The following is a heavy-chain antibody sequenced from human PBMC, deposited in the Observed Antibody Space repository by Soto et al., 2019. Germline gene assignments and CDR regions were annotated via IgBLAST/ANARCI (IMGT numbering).Heavy chain of an antibody. Sequence: ASVKVSCKASGYTFTRDQIHWVRQAPGQGLEWMGMIDPSGGKTNYAQKFQGRVTMTRDTSTCTVYMALSSLRSEDTAIYFCGRVMRSLLSITALDTWGQGTLVTVSS. V-gene: IGHV1-46*01. CDR3: GRVMRSLLSITALDT. D-gene: IGHD3-10*01. J-gene: IGHJ5*02. CDR1: GYTFTRDQ. CDR2: IDPSGGKT.